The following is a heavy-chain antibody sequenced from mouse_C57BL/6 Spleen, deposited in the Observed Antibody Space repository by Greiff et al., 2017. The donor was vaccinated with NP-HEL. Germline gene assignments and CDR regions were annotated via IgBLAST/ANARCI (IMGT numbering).Heavy chain of an antibody. CDR3: ARDLTPY. CDR1: GYAFSSSW. J-gene: IGHJ3*01. V-gene: IGHV1-82*01. Sequence: VKLMESGPELVKPGASVKISCKASGYAFSSSWMNWVKQRPGKGLEWIGRIYPGDGDTNYNGKFKGKATLTADKSSSTAYMQLSSLTSEDSAVYFCARDLTPYWGQGTLVTVSA. CDR2: IYPGDGDT.